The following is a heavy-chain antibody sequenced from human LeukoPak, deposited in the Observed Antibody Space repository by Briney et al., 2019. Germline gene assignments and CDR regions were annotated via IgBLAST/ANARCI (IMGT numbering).Heavy chain of an antibody. CDR2: VYNSGIT. D-gene: IGHD3-3*01. Sequence: SETLSLTCAVSGGSISSSNWWSWVRQPPGKGLEWIGSVYNSGITSYNSSLKSRVTISVDTSKNQFSLKLSSVTAADTAVYYCARQDWRHWGQGTLVTVSS. V-gene: IGHV4-4*02. CDR3: ARQDWRH. J-gene: IGHJ4*02. CDR1: GGSISSSNW.